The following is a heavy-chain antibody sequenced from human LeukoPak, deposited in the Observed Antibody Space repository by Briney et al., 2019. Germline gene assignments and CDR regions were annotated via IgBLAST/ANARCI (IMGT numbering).Heavy chain of an antibody. CDR2: IWYDGSNK. J-gene: IGHJ5*01. V-gene: IGHV3-33*06. D-gene: IGHD6-13*01. CDR1: GFTFSSYG. Sequence: GGSLRLSCAASGFTFSSYGMHWVRQAPGKGLEWVAVIWYDGSNKYYADSVKGRFTVSRDNSKSMLYLQMSGLRAEDTAVYSCAKVLSQGYPNSWTNWFDSWGQGALVTVSS. CDR3: AKVLSQGYPNSWTNWFDS.